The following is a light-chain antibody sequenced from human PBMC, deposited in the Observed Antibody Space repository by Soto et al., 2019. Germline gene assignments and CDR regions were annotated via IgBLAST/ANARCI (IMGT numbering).Light chain of an antibody. CDR3: QQYDNLPLT. CDR1: QSISDW. Sequence: DIQRTQSPSTVSAALGYRFTITCRASQSISDWLAWFQQKPGKAPKLLIYDASNLETGVPSRFSGSGSGTDFTFTISSLQPEDIATYYCQQYDNLPLTFGGGTKVDIK. J-gene: IGKJ4*01. V-gene: IGKV1-33*01. CDR2: DAS.